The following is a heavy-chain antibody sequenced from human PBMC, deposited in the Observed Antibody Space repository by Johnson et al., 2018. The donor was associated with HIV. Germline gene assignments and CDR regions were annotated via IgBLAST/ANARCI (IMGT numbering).Heavy chain of an antibody. D-gene: IGHD5-18*01. CDR2: IKQDGSEK. CDR1: GFSLSNYW. J-gene: IGHJ3*02. Sequence: VQLVESGGGLVQTGGSLRLSCAASGFSLSNYWMSWVRQAPGKGLEWVANIKQDGSEKYYVDSVKGRFTISRDNAKNSLSLQMNSLSAEDTAVYYCARENQGYSYRAFDIWGQGTMVTVSS. V-gene: IGHV3-7*01. CDR3: ARENQGYSYRAFDI.